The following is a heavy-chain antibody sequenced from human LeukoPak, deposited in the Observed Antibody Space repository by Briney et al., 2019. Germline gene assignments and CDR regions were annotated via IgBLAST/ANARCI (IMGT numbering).Heavy chain of an antibody. J-gene: IGHJ4*02. Sequence: ASVTVSCKASGGTFSSYAISWVRQAPGQGLEWMGGIIPIFGTANYAQKFQGRVTITADESTSTAYMELSSLRSEDTAVYYCARVFHDSSGYYPYYFDYWGQGTLVPVSS. CDR3: ARVFHDSSGYYPYYFDY. CDR2: IIPIFGTA. D-gene: IGHD3-22*01. V-gene: IGHV1-69*13. CDR1: GGTFSSYA.